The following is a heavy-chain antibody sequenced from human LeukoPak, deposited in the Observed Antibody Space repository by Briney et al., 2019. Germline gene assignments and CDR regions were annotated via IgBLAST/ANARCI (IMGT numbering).Heavy chain of an antibody. V-gene: IGHV1-18*01. CDR1: GYTFTSCG. Sequence: ASVKVSCKASGYTFTSCGVTWVRQAPGQGLEWMGWISVYNGNTNYAQKLQGRVTRTTDISTSTAYMELRSLRSGDTAVYYCARGMVTAYYYDSSGYYPNDYWGQGTLVTVSS. J-gene: IGHJ4*02. D-gene: IGHD3-22*01. CDR3: ARGMVTAYYYDSSGYYPNDY. CDR2: ISVYNGNT.